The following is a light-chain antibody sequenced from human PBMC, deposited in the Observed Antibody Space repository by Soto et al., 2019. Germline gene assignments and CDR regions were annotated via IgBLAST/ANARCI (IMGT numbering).Light chain of an antibody. CDR2: GNS. Sequence: QSVLTQPPSVSGAPGQTVTISCTGSSSNIGAGYDVHWYQQLPGTAPKLLIYGNSNRPSGVPDRFSGAKSGTSASLAITWLQAEDEADYYCQSYDSSLSGSKVVFGGGTKLTVL. J-gene: IGLJ2*01. CDR1: SSNIGAGYD. V-gene: IGLV1-40*01. CDR3: QSYDSSLSGSKVV.